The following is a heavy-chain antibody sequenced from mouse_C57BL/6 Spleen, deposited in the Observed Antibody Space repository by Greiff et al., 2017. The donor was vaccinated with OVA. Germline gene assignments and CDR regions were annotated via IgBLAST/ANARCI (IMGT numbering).Heavy chain of an antibody. CDR3: ARLSNDGYYLYGDG. J-gene: IGHJ1*03. V-gene: IGHV5-12*01. CDR2: LSTGGGST. D-gene: IGHD2-3*01. Sequence: EVKLMESGGGLVQPGGSLKLSCAASGFTFRDYYMSWVRQTPEKRLEWVAYLSTGGGSTSSPDTVPGRFTLSRDNAKNTRYMQMSRLKSEDTAMYYGARLSNDGYYLYGDGWGTGTTVTVSS. CDR1: GFTFRDYY.